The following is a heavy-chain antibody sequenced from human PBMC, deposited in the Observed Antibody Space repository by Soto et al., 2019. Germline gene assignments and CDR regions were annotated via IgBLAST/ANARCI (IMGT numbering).Heavy chain of an antibody. V-gene: IGHV6-1*01. CDR2: TYYRSKWYN. Sequence: SQTLSLTCAISGDSVSSNSAAWNWIRQSPSRGLEWLGRTYYRSKWYNDYAVSVKSRITINPDTSKNQFSLKLNSVTAADTAVYYCARANGYYDTSGYYYPFDYWGQGTPVTVSS. J-gene: IGHJ4*02. CDR1: GDSVSSNSAA. D-gene: IGHD3-22*01. CDR3: ARANGYYDTSGYYYPFDY.